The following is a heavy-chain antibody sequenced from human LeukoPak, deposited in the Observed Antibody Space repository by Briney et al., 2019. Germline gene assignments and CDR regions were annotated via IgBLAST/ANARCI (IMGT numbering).Heavy chain of an antibody. CDR3: ARERIVVVPAATIANYYMDV. Sequence: PGGSLRLSCAASGFTFSSYSMSWVRQAPGKGLEWVSSISSSSSYIYYADSVKGRFTISRDNAKNSLYLQMNSLRAEDTAVYYCARERIVVVPAATIANYYMDVWGKGTTVTVSS. D-gene: IGHD2-2*01. J-gene: IGHJ6*03. CDR1: GFTFSSYS. CDR2: ISSSSSYI. V-gene: IGHV3-21*01.